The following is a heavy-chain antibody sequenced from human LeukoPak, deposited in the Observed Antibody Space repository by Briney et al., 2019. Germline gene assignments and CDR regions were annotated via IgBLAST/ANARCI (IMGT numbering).Heavy chain of an antibody. CDR3: ARRGDLYGMDV. CDR2: IYPGDSDT. V-gene: IGHV5-51*01. CDR1: GYRFTSYW. J-gene: IGHJ6*04. D-gene: IGHD3-10*01. Sequence: GGSLQISCKGSGYRFTSYWSGWVRRMPGKGLEWMGIIYPGDSDTRYSPSFQGQVTISADKSISTAYLQWSSLKASDTAMYYCARRGDLYGMDVWGKGTPVTVSS.